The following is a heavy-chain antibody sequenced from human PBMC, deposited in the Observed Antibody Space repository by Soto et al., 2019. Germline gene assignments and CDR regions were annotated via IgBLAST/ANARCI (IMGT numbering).Heavy chain of an antibody. CDR2: ITPSSGST. CDR3: ARDLVPIWNYVGLAPGAQHRFDP. V-gene: IGHV1-46*02. CDR1: GYTFNNYF. J-gene: IGHJ5*02. D-gene: IGHD1-7*01. Sequence: QVQLVQSGAEVRKPGASVKVSCKASGYTFNNYFMHWVRQAPAQGLEWMGVITPSSGSTTYAQRFQGSLTMTRDTSTSTVYTELRSLRSEDTAVYFCARDLVPIWNYVGLAPGAQHRFDPWGQGTLVTVSS.